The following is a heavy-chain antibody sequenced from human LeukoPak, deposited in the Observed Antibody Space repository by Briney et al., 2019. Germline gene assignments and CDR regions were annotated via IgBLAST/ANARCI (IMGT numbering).Heavy chain of an antibody. J-gene: IGHJ3*02. Sequence: SETLSLTCTVSGGSISSYYWSWVRQPPGKGLEWIGYIDYNGNTDYNPSLKSRVTISVDTSKNQFSLTLTSVTAADTAVYYCARVPPLGYCSGGSCYSDAFDIWGQGTMVTVSS. D-gene: IGHD2-15*01. V-gene: IGHV4-59*01. CDR2: IDYNGNT. CDR3: ARVPPLGYCSGGSCYSDAFDI. CDR1: GGSISSYY.